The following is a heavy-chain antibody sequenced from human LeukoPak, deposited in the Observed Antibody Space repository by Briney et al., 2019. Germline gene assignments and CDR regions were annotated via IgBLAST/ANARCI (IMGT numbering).Heavy chain of an antibody. D-gene: IGHD2-21*02. J-gene: IGHJ5*02. CDR3: AKVPYCGGDCYSRWFDP. CDR1: GFMFSSHE. CDR2: ISGSGGST. Sequence: GGSLRLSCAASGFMFSSHEMNWVRQAPGKGLEWVSAISGSGGSTYYADSVKGRFTISRDNSKNTLYLQMNSLRAEDTAVYYCAKVPYCGGDCYSRWFDPWGQGTLVTVSS. V-gene: IGHV3-23*01.